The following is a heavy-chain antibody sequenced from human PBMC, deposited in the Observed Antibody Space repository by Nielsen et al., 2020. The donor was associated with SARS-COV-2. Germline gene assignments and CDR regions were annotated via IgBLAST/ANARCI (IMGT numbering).Heavy chain of an antibody. V-gene: IGHV3-23*01. CDR2: ISGSGGST. Sequence: GESLKISCAAPGFTFSSYAMSWVRQAPGKGLEWVSAISGSGGSTYYADSVKGRFTISRDNSKNTLYLQMNSLRAEDTAVYYCAKDLRYFDWLRDEIPNRYYYGMDVWGQGTTVTVSS. CDR1: GFTFSSYA. D-gene: IGHD3-9*01. J-gene: IGHJ6*02. CDR3: AKDLRYFDWLRDEIPNRYYYGMDV.